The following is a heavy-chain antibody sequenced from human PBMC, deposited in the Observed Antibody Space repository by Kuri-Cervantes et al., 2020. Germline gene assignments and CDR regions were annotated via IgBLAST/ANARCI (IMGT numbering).Heavy chain of an antibody. Sequence: GESLKISCAASGFTFSSYAMHWVRQAPGKGLEWVAVISYDGSNKYYADSVKGRFTISRDNSKNTLYLQMNSLRAEDTAVYYCARGPFITTVTTDLLNYHYYGMDVWGQGTTVTVSS. CDR2: ISYDGSNK. CDR1: GFTFSSYA. CDR3: ARGPFITTVTTDLLNYHYYGMDV. D-gene: IGHD4-17*01. J-gene: IGHJ6*02. V-gene: IGHV3-30-3*01.